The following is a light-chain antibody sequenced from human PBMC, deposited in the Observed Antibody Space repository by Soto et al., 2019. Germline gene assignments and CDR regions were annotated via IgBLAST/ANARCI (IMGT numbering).Light chain of an antibody. V-gene: IGLV1-40*01. J-gene: IGLJ1*01. CDR3: QSYDDSLSVHYV. CDR2: GNT. CDR1: SSNIGSTYD. Sequence: QSVLTQPPSVSGAPGQRVTISCTGSSSNIGSTYDVQWYQQLPGTAPKLLIHGNTNRPSGVPDRFSGSKSGPSASLAITGLQADDEADYYCQSYDDSLSVHYVFGTGTKLTVL.